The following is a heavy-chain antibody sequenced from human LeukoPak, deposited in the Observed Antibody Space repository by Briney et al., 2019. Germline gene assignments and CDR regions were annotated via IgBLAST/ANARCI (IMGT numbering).Heavy chain of an antibody. CDR3: VREGGSYGRGFDY. V-gene: IGHV4-34*01. CDR2: INHSGST. D-gene: IGHD1-26*01. CDR1: GGSFSGYY. Sequence: SETLSLTCAVYGGSFSGYYWSWIRQPPGKGLEWIGEINHSGSTNYNPSLKSRVTISVDTSKNQFSLKLSSVTPGDTAVYYCVREGGSYGRGFDYWGQGTLVTVSS. J-gene: IGHJ4*02.